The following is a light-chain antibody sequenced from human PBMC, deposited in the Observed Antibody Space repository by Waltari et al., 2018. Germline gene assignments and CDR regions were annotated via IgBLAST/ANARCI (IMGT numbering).Light chain of an antibody. V-gene: IGLV2-23*01. Sequence: QSALSQPAPVSGSPGQSLTITCTGASTDLASYTLVAWYHHHPNRAPKLIIYEATKRPSGISHRFSGAKSGATASLRISGLQADDEADYYCCSCTGSSTSYGCGGGTKVTVL. CDR3: CSCTGSSTSYG. CDR2: EAT. J-gene: IGLJ1*01. CDR1: STDLASYTL.